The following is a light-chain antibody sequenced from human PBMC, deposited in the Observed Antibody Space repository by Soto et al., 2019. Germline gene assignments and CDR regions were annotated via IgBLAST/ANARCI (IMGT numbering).Light chain of an antibody. CDR3: QQSYSTPRT. J-gene: IGKJ2*02. V-gene: IGKV1-39*01. CDR2: AAS. CDR1: QSISTY. Sequence: DIQMTQSPSSLSASVGDRVTITCRARQSISTYLNWYQQKVGKAPKLLIYAASSLQRGVPSRFSGSGSGTDFTLTSSSLQPEDFVTYYFQQSYSTPRTFGQGTKLEIK.